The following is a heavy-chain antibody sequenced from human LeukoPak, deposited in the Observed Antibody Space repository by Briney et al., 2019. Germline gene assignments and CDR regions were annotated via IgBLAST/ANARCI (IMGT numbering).Heavy chain of an antibody. CDR2: IIPIFGTA. V-gene: IGHV1-69*06. J-gene: IGHJ4*02. Sequence: ASVKVSCKASGGTFSSYAISWVRQAPGQGLEWMGGIIPIFGTANYAQKFQGRVTITADKSTSTAYMELSSLRSEDTAVYYCARETIVAGTFDYWGQGTLVTVSS. CDR3: ARETIVAGTFDY. D-gene: IGHD5-12*01. CDR1: GGTFSSYA.